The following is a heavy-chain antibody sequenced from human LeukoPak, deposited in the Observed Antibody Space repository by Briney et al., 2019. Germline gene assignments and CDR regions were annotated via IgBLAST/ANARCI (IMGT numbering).Heavy chain of an antibody. V-gene: IGHV3-21*01. Sequence: ASETLSLTCTVSGGSISSGGYYWNWVRQAPGKGLEWVSSISSSSSYIYYADSVKGRFTISRDNAKNSLYLQMNSLRAEDTAVYYCARVGSSGWNIYYFDYWGQGTLVTVSS. J-gene: IGHJ4*02. CDR1: GGSISSGGYY. CDR2: ISSSSSYI. CDR3: ARVGSSGWNIYYFDY. D-gene: IGHD6-19*01.